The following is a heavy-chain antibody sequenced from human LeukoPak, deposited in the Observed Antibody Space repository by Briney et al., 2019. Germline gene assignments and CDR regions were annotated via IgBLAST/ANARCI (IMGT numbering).Heavy chain of an antibody. Sequence: GGSLRLSCAASGFTFSSHAVSWVRQAPGKGLEWVSSISTSGVGTNYADSVKGRFTISRDNSKSMVYLQMNSLRAEDTAVYYCEKNTSGTYLDYWGQGILVTVSS. CDR1: GFTFSSHA. D-gene: IGHD1-26*01. V-gene: IGHV3-23*01. CDR3: EKNTSGTYLDY. J-gene: IGHJ4*02. CDR2: ISTSGVGT.